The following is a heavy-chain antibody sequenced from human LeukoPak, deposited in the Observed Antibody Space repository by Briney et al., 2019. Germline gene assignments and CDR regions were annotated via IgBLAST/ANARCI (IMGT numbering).Heavy chain of an antibody. V-gene: IGHV4-34*01. D-gene: IGHD6-13*01. Sequence: PSETLSLTCAVYGGSFSGYCWSWIRQPPGKGLEWIGEINHSGSTNYNPSLKSRVTISVDTSKNQFSLKLSSVTAADTAVYYCAWAAAGYYYYGMDVWGQGTTVTVSS. CDR3: AWAAAGYYYYGMDV. CDR2: INHSGST. CDR1: GGSFSGYC. J-gene: IGHJ6*02.